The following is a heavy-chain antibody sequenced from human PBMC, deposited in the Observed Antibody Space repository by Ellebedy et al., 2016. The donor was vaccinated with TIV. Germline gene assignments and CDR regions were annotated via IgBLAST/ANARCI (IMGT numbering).Heavy chain of an antibody. J-gene: IGHJ5*02. CDR3: ARDQESSGWYWLDP. V-gene: IGHV3-30*04. D-gene: IGHD6-19*01. CDR1: GFTFGSYA. CDR2: ISFDGSNK. Sequence: PGGSLRLSCAASGFTFGSYAMHWVRQAPGKGLEWVALISFDGSNKYYADSVKGRFTILRDNSKSTLYLQMNTLRAEDTAVYYCARDQESSGWYWLDPWGQGTLVTVSS.